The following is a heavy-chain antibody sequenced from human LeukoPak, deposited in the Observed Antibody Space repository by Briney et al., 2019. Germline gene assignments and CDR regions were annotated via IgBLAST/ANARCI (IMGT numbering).Heavy chain of an antibody. D-gene: IGHD2-21*01. V-gene: IGHV3-74*01. CDR2: INLDGRSA. CDR3: VRDVWGDRDGFFEY. CDR1: GFTFSSYW. Sequence: GGSLRLSCAASGFTFSSYWMHWVRQAPGKGLLWVSRINLDGRSASYAPSVTGRFTMSRDNAKNTVYLQMNSLRAEDTAVYYCVRDVWGDRDGFFEYWGQGTLVTVSS. J-gene: IGHJ4*02.